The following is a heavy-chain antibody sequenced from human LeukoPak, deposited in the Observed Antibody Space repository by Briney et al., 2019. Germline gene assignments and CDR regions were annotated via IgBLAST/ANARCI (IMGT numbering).Heavy chain of an antibody. J-gene: IGHJ4*02. D-gene: IGHD4-17*01. V-gene: IGHV4-34*01. CDR1: GVSFSGYY. Sequence: SEILSLTCAVYGVSFSGYYWSWIRQPPGKGLEWIGEINHSGSTNYNPSLKSRVTISVDTSKNQFSLKLSSVTAADTAVYYCARESLRGPPRYWGQGTLVTVSS. CDR2: INHSGST. CDR3: ARESLRGPPRY.